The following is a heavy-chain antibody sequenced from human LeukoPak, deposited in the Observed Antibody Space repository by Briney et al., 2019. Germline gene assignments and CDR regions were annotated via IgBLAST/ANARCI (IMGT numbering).Heavy chain of an antibody. Sequence: SETLSLTCAVYGESFSGHFWSWIRQAPEKGLEWIGEISDNGRTHTNLSLESRVTISVDTSKNQFSLRLSSVTAADTAVYYCARALDDIYGDYAPYDYWGQGTLVTVSS. J-gene: IGHJ4*02. CDR2: ISDNGRT. CDR1: GESFSGHF. D-gene: IGHD4-17*01. V-gene: IGHV4-34*01. CDR3: ARALDDIYGDYAPYDY.